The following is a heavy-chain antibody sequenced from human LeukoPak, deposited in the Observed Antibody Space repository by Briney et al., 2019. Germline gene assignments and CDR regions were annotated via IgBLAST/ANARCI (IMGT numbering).Heavy chain of an antibody. J-gene: IGHJ3*02. V-gene: IGHV3-15*01. CDR3: TTDLIVVVPAALDAFDI. Sequence: PGGSLRLSCAASGFTFSSYEMNWVRQAPGKGLEWVGRIKSKTDGGTTDYAAPVKGRFTISRDDSKNTLYLQMNSLKTEDTAVYYCTTDLIVVVPAALDAFDIWGQGTMVTVSS. CDR1: GFTFSSYE. D-gene: IGHD2-2*01. CDR2: IKSKTDGGTT.